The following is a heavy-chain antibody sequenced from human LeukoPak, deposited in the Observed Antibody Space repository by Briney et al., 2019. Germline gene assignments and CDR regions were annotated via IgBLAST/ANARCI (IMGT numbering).Heavy chain of an antibody. CDR3: ARLTWGDGFNGWNPPYVVLNFDY. CDR1: GFTVSSNS. Sequence: GSLRLSCTVSGFTVSSNSMSWVRQAPGKGLEWVSFIYSDNTHYSDSVKGRFTISRDNSKNTLYLQMNSLRAEDTAMYYCARLTWGDGFNGWNPPYVVLNFDYWGQGTLVTVSS. CDR2: IYSDNT. V-gene: IGHV3-53*01. D-gene: IGHD1-1*01. J-gene: IGHJ4*02.